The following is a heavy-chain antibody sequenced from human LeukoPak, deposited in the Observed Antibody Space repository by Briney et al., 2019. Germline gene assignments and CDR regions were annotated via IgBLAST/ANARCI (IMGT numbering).Heavy chain of an antibody. D-gene: IGHD5-18*01. CDR2: IIPIFGTA. V-gene: IGHV1-69*05. CDR3: AREGGYSYGYGGWFDP. Sequence: SVKVSCKASGGTFSSYAISWVRQAPGQGLEWMGRIIPIFGTANYAQKFQGRVTITTDESTSTAYMELSSLRSEDTAVYYCAREGGYSYGYGGWFDPWGQGTLVTVSS. CDR1: GGTFSSYA. J-gene: IGHJ5*02.